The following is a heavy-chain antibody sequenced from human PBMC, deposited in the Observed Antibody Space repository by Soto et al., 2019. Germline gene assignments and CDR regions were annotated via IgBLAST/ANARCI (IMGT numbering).Heavy chain of an antibody. CDR2: INHSGST. CDR1: GGSFSCYY. V-gene: IGHV4-34*01. D-gene: IGHD6-19*01. Sequence: PSETLSLTCAVYGGSFSCYYWSWIRQPPGKGLEWIGEINHSGSTNYNPSLKSRVTISVDTSKNQFSLKLSSVAAADTAVYYCARGPVGIAVAGTFDYWGQGTLVNVSS. J-gene: IGHJ4*02. CDR3: ARGPVGIAVAGTFDY.